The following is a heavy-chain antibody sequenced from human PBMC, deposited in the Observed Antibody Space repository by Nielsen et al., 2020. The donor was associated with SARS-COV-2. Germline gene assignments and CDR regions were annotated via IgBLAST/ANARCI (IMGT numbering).Heavy chain of an antibody. J-gene: IGHJ4*02. CDR3: ARRPGYCSGGSCYSFDY. V-gene: IGHV5-51*01. CDR1: GYSFTNYW. CDR2: IYPDDSDT. Sequence: GESLKISCKGSGYSFTNYWIGWVRQMPGKGLEWMGIIYPDDSDTRYSPSFQGQDTISADKSISTAYLQWSSLKASDTAMYYCARRPGYCSGGSCYSFDYWGQGTLVTVSS. D-gene: IGHD2-15*01.